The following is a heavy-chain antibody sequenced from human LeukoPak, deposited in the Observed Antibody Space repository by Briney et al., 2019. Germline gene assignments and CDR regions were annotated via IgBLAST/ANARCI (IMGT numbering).Heavy chain of an antibody. V-gene: IGHV4-30-4*08. CDR1: GGSISSGDYY. CDR2: IYYSGST. Sequence: SETLSLTCTVSGGSISSGDYYWSWIRQPPGKGLEWIGYIYYSGSTYYNPSLKSRVTISVDTSKNQFSLKLSSVTAADTAVYYCAGHVVPAAEVAFDIWGHGTMVT. J-gene: IGHJ3*02. D-gene: IGHD2-2*01. CDR3: AGHVVPAAEVAFDI.